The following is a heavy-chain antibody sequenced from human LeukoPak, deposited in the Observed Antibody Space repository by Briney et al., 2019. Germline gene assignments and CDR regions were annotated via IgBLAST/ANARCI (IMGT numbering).Heavy chain of an antibody. V-gene: IGHV3-53*01. CDR1: GFTVSSNY. J-gene: IGHJ4*02. CDR3: ARGRVAVAGLFGY. CDR2: IYSGGST. Sequence: PGGSLRLSCAASGFTVSSNYMSWVRQAPGKGLEWVSVIYSGGSTYYADSVKGRFTISRDNSKNTLYLQMNSLRAEDTAVYYCARGRVAVAGLFGYWGQGTLVTVSS. D-gene: IGHD6-19*01.